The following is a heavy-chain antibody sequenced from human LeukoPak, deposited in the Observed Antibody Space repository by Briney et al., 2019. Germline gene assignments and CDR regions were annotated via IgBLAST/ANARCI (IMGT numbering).Heavy chain of an antibody. J-gene: IGHJ4*02. V-gene: IGHV3-21*01. Sequence: PGGSLRLSCAASGFTFSSYSMNWVRQAPGKGLEWVSSISSSSSHIYYADSVKGRFTISRDDAKNSLYLQMNSLRAEDTAVYYCARDGEYYDFWSGYLYYFDYWGQGTLVTVSS. CDR2: ISSSSSHI. CDR3: ARDGEYYDFWSGYLYYFDY. D-gene: IGHD3-3*01. CDR1: GFTFSSYS.